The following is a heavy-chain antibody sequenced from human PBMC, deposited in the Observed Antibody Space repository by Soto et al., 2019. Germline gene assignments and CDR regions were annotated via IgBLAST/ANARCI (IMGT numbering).Heavy chain of an antibody. CDR2: ISYDGRNK. D-gene: IGHD3-22*01. V-gene: IGHV3-30*18. CDR1: GLTFSSYG. Sequence: GGSLRLSCAASGLTFSSYGMHWVRQAPGRGLEWVAGISYDGRNKYYVDSVKGRFTISRDNSKNTLDLQMNSLRVEDTAVFYCAQDTYYHDASGYYTFDYWGQGALVTVSS. J-gene: IGHJ4*02. CDR3: AQDTYYHDASGYYTFDY.